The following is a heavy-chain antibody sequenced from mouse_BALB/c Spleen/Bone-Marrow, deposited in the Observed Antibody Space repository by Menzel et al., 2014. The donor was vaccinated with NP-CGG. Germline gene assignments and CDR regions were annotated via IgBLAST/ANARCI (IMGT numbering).Heavy chain of an antibody. J-gene: IGHJ2*01. CDR2: IDTYNGAT. CDR1: GYLFTDYN. Sequence: LVESGPELVKPGASVKVSCTASGYLFTDYNIYWVKQSPGKSLEWLGYIDTYNGATSYNQRFKGKATLTVDKSSSTAFMHLNGLTSEDSAVYYCARGTRYGYDGFDCWGQGTTLTVSS. CDR3: ARGTRYGYDGFDC. D-gene: IGHD2-2*01. V-gene: IGHV1S135*01.